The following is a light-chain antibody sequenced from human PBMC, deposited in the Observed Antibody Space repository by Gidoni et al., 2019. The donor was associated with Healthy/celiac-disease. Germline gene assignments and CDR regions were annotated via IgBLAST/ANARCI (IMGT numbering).Light chain of an antibody. J-gene: IGKJ4*01. CDR3: QQYDSTLLT. V-gene: IGKV1-NL1*01. Sequence: IKMIQPSSSLSASVGDRVAITCRASQVISNSLAWYQQKPGQAPTLLLYAASRLESGVPSRFSGSGSGTDYTLTISSLQPEDFAMYYCQQYDSTLLTFGGGTKVEIK. CDR2: AAS. CDR1: QVISNS.